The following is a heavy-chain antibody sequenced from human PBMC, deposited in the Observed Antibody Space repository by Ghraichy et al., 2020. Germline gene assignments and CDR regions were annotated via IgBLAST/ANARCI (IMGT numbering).Heavy chain of an antibody. CDR2: IRYDGSNK. Sequence: GGSLRLSCAASGFTFSSYGMHWVRQAPGKGLEWVAFIRYDGSNKYYADSVKGRFTISRDNSKNTLYLQMNSLRAEDTAVYYCAKESGYDYVWGSYRPQYYFDYWGQGTLVTVSS. CDR1: GFTFSSYG. J-gene: IGHJ4*02. CDR3: AKESGYDYVWGSYRPQYYFDY. D-gene: IGHD3-16*02. V-gene: IGHV3-30*02.